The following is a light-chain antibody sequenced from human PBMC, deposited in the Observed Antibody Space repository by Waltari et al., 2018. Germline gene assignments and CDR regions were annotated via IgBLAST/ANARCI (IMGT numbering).Light chain of an antibody. CDR2: RNN. CDR1: RSNYGSNY. Sequence: QSVFTQPPSASATAGQRFTISCSGGRSNYGSNYVSWYQHLPGTAPKLLIYRNNQRPSGVPDRFSGSKSGTSASLAISGLRSEDEADYYCAAWDDSLSGRVFGGGTKVTVL. CDR3: AAWDDSLSGRV. V-gene: IGLV1-47*01. J-gene: IGLJ3*02.